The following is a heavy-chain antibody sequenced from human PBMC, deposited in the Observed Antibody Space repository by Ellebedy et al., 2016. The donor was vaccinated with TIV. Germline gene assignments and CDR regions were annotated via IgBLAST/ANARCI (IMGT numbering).Heavy chain of an antibody. CDR1: GFTFCSYA. Sequence: GSLRLSCAASGFTFCSYAMSWIRQPPGKGLEWIGYIYYSGSTNYNPSLKSRVTISVDTSKNQFSLKLSSVTAADTAVYYCARDAPPRYYYYYGMDVWGQGTTVTVSS. V-gene: IGHV4-59*12. J-gene: IGHJ6*02. CDR2: IYYSGST. CDR3: ARDAPPRYYYYYGMDV.